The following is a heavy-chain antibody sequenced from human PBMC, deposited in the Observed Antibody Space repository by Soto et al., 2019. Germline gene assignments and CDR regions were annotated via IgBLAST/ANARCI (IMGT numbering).Heavy chain of an antibody. D-gene: IGHD6-13*01. J-gene: IGHJ1*01. Sequence: EVQLVESGGGLVQPGRSLRLSCAASGFTFDDYAMHWVRQVPGKGLEWVSGINWNSGSIGYGDSVKGRFASSRDNAKISLHLQMNSLSAEDKAFYYCVKDESINWYSGHFRHWGQGTMVTVSS. CDR3: VKDESINWYSGHFRH. V-gene: IGHV3-9*01. CDR2: INWNSGSI. CDR1: GFTFDDYA.